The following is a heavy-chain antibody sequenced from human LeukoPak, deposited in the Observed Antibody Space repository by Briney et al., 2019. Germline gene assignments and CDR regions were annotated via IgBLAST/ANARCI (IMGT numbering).Heavy chain of an antibody. J-gene: IGHJ5*02. V-gene: IGHV4-59*12. CDR2: IYYSGST. CDR1: GGSISSYY. CDR3: ARDLEWGWFDP. D-gene: IGHD3-3*01. Sequence: SETLSLTCTVSGGSISSYYWSWIRQPPGKGLEWIGYIYYSGSTNYNPSLKSRVTISVDTSKNQFSLKLSSVTAADTAVYYCARDLEWGWFDPWGQGTLVTVSS.